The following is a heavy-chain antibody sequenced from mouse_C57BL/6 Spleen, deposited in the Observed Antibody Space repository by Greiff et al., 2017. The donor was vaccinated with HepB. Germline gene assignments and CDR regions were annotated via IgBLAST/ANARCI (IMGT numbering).Heavy chain of an antibody. CDR1: GYTFTGYW. D-gene: IGHD1-1*01. CDR2: ILPGSGST. CDR3: ATGGSYYYGSSYSFDY. V-gene: IGHV1-9*01. Sequence: LVESGAELMKPGASVKLSCKATGYTFTGYWIEWVKQRPGHGLEWIGEILPGSGSTNYNEKFKGKATFTADTSSNTAYMQLSSLTTEDSAIYYCATGGSYYYGSSYSFDYWGQGTTLTVSS. J-gene: IGHJ2*01.